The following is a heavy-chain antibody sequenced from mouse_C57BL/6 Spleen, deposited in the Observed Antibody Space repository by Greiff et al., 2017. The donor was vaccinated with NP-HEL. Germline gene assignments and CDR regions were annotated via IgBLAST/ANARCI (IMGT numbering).Heavy chain of an antibody. J-gene: IGHJ3*01. CDR2: IYPGSGST. Sequence: QVQLKESGAELVKPGASVKMSCKASGYTFTSYWITWVKQRPGQGLEWIGDIYPGSGSTNYNEKFKSKATLTVDTSSSTAYMQLSSLTSEDSAVYYCASYYSFPWFAYWGQGTLVTVSA. D-gene: IGHD2-12*01. CDR1: GYTFTSYW. CDR3: ASYYSFPWFAY. V-gene: IGHV1-55*01.